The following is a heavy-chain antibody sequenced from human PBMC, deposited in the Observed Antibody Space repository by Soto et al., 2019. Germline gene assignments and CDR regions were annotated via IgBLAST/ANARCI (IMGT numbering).Heavy chain of an antibody. Sequence: QVQLVQSGAEVKKPGSSVKVSCKASGGTLSNYGISWVRQAPGQGLEWMGGIIPVFGTANYAQKFQGRVTINADESTNTVYMDVSRLRSDDTAVYYCARGDATKIVVTTYYGMDVWGQGTTVTVSS. V-gene: IGHV1-69*12. J-gene: IGHJ6*02. CDR1: GGTLSNYG. D-gene: IGHD4-17*01. CDR2: IIPVFGTA. CDR3: ARGDATKIVVTTYYGMDV.